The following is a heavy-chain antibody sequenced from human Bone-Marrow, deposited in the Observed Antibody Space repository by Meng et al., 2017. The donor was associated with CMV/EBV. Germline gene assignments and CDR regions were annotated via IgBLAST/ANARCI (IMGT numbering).Heavy chain of an antibody. Sequence: ASVKVSCKASGYTFTGYYMHWVRQAPGQGLEWMGWINPNSGGTNYAQKFRGRVTMTRDTSISTAYTELSSLRSEDTAVYYCARGRGAGMNWFDPWGRGTRVTGYS. CDR2: INPNSGGT. V-gene: IGHV1-2*02. D-gene: IGHD4/OR15-4a*01. CDR1: GYTFTGYY. J-gene: IGHJ5*02. CDR3: ARGRGAGMNWFDP.